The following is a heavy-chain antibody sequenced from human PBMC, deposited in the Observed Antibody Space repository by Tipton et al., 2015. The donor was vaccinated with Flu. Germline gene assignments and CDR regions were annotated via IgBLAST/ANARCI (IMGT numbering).Heavy chain of an antibody. CDR2: INPSGGST. D-gene: IGHD3-10*01. V-gene: IGHV1-46*01. CDR3: ATSVLLWFRPLYGMDV. J-gene: IGHJ6*02. CDR1: GYTFTSYY. Sequence: QVQLVQSGAEVKKPGASVKVSCKASGYTFTSYYMHWVRQAPGQGLEWMGIINPSGGSTSYAQKFQGRVTMTRDTSTSTVYMELSSLRSEDTAVYYCATSVLLWFRPLYGMDVWGQGTTVTVSS.